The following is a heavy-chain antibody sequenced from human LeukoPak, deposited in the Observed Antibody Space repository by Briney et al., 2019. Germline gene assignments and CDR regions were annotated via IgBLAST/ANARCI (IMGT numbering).Heavy chain of an antibody. J-gene: IGHJ6*02. CDR2: IYYRGST. CDR3: ARDKSTDIVLMVYAYGMDV. D-gene: IGHD2-8*01. CDR1: GGSISGGGYC. V-gene: IGHV4-31*03. Sequence: SQTLSLTCTVSGGSISGGGYCCSSIRQHRGRGLEWIGYIYYRGSTYYNPSLKSRVTISVDTSKNQFSLKLSSVPAADTAVYYCARDKSTDIVLMVYAYGMDVWGQGTTVTVSS.